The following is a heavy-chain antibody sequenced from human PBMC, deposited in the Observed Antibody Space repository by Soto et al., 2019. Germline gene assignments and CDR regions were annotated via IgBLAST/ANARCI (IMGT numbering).Heavy chain of an antibody. D-gene: IGHD3-10*01. Sequence: VSVKVSCKASGYTFTSYAMHWVRQAPGQRLEWMGWINAGNGNTKYSQKFQGRVTITRDTSASTAYMELSSLRSEDTAVYYCARESVVWFGDNRYFDYWGQGTLVTVSS. V-gene: IGHV1-3*01. CDR1: GYTFTSYA. CDR2: INAGNGNT. J-gene: IGHJ4*02. CDR3: ARESVVWFGDNRYFDY.